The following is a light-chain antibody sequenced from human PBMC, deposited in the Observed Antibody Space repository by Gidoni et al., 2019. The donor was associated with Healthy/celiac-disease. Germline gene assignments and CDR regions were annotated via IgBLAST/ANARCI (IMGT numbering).Light chain of an antibody. V-gene: IGKV1-39*01. J-gene: IGKJ4*01. CDR2: AAS. CDR3: QQSYSTPLT. Sequence: DIQLTQSPSSLSASVGDRVTITCRASQSISSYLNWYQQKTGKAPKILSYAASSLKSGVPSRFSGSGSGTEFTLTISSLQPEEFATYYCQQSYSTPLTFGGGTKVEIK. CDR1: QSISSY.